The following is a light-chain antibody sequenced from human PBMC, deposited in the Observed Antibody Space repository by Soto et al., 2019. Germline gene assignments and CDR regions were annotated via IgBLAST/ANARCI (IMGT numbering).Light chain of an antibody. CDR2: AAS. CDR1: QGISNY. V-gene: IGKV1-9*01. J-gene: IGKJ5*01. CDR3: QQLTSYPRST. Sequence: DIQLTQSPSFLSAPVGDRVTITCRASQGISNYLAWYQQRPGKAPKLLIYAASTLQTGVPSRFSGSGSGTEFTLTISSLQPEDFATYHCQQLTSYPRSTFGQGTRLEI.